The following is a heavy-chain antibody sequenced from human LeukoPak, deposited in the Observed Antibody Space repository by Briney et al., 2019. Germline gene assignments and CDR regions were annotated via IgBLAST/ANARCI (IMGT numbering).Heavy chain of an antibody. V-gene: IGHV4-39*02. CDR3: AREGSGRYYYGLDV. CDR2: IYDSGST. Sequence: SETLSLTCTVSGGSIRSSYYYWGWIRQPPGKGLEWIGSIYDSGSTYYNPSLKSRVTISVDTSKNQFSLKLNSVTAADTAVYYCAREGSGRYYYGLDVWGQGTTVTVSS. CDR1: GGSIRSSYYY. D-gene: IGHD2-15*01. J-gene: IGHJ6*02.